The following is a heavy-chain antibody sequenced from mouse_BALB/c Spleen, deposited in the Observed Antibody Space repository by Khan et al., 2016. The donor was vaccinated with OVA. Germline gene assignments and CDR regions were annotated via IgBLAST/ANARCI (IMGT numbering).Heavy chain of an antibody. CDR3: ARNSYMYDFTY. V-gene: IGHV2-2*01. D-gene: IGHD2-14*01. CDR1: GFSLSTYG. Sequence: QVQLKESGPGLVQPSQSLSITCTVSGFSLSTYGLHWVRQSPGKGLEWLGVIWRGGGTDYNAALISRLSISKDNSKSQVFFKMDSLQTDDTAIYYCARNSYMYDFTYWGQGTLVTVSA. CDR2: IWRGGGT. J-gene: IGHJ3*01.